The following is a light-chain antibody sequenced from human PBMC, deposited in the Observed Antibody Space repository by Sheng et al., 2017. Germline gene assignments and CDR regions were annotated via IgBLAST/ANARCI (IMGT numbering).Light chain of an antibody. V-gene: IGKV3-11*01. CDR2: DAS. CDR1: QTISTY. CDR3: QQRSNCLIT. Sequence: VLTQSPATLSLSPGDTATLSCRASQTISTYLAWYQQKPGQAPRLLIYDASNRATGIPARFSGSGSGTDFTLTISSLEPEDFAVYYCQQRSNCLITFGQGTRLEIK. J-gene: IGKJ5*01.